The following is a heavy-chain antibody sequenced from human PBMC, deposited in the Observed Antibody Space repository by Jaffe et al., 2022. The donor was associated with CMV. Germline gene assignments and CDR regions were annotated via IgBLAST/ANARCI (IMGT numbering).Heavy chain of an antibody. CDR2: IYYSGST. V-gene: IGHV4-39*01. D-gene: IGHD3-10*01. CDR1: GGSISSSSYY. CDR3: ASAITMVRGGMFDY. Sequence: QLQLQESGPGLVKPSETLSLTCTVSGGSISSSSYYWGWIRQPPGKGLEWIGSIYYSGSTYYNPSLKSRVTISVDTSKNQFSLKLSSVTAADTAVYYCASAITMVRGGMFDYWGQGTLVTVSS. J-gene: IGHJ4*02.